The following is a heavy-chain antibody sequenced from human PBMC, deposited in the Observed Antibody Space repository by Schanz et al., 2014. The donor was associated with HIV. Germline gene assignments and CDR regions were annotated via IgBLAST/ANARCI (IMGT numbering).Heavy chain of an antibody. CDR3: ARDRLVWFGEFNGLDV. CDR1: GFTFTSYG. V-gene: IGHV3-30*03. CDR2: ISYDGNNQ. D-gene: IGHD3-10*01. J-gene: IGHJ6*02. Sequence: QVQLVESGGAVAQPGKSLTLACAASGFTFTSYGLHWVRQAPGKGLEWVAVISYDGNNQFYADSVKGRFTISRDNARNTLYLQMNSLRSEDTALYYCARDRLVWFGEFNGLDVWGQGTTV.